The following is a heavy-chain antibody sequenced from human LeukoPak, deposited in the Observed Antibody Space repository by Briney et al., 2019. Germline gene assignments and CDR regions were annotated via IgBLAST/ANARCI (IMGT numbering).Heavy chain of an antibody. CDR1: GFTFSSYA. J-gene: IGHJ4*02. V-gene: IGHV3-30*04. Sequence: PGGSLRLSCAASGFTFSSYAMHWVRQAPGKGLEWVAVISYDGSNKYYADSVKGRFTISRDNSKNTLYLQMNSLRAEDTAVYYCARGSGYYHEFSHYFDYWGQGTLVTASS. CDR2: ISYDGSNK. CDR3: ARGSGYYHEFSHYFDY. D-gene: IGHD3-3*01.